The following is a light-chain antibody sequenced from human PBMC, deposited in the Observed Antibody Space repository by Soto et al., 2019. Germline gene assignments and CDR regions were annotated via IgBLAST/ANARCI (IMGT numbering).Light chain of an antibody. V-gene: IGLV2-23*01. CDR1: SSDVGNYNL. J-gene: IGLJ3*02. Sequence: QSALTQPASVSGSPGQSITISCTGTSSDVGNYNLVSWYQQHPGKAPKLMIYEGSKRPSGVSYRFSGSRSGNTASLTISGLQAEDEADYYCCSYVGSRTWVFGGGTKVTVL. CDR2: EGS. CDR3: CSYVGSRTWV.